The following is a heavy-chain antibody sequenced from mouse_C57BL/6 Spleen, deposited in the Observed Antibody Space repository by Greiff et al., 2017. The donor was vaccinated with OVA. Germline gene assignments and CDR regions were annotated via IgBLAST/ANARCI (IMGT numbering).Heavy chain of an antibody. CDR2: INPGSGGT. V-gene: IGHV1-54*01. CDR3: ARSRSTMVTTGYYFDY. D-gene: IGHD2-2*01. J-gene: IGHJ2*01. Sequence: VQLQQSGAELVRPGPSVKVSCKASGYAFTNYLIEWVKQRPGQGLEWIGVINPGSGGTNYNEKFKGKATLTAEQSSSTAYMQRSSLTSEDSAVYFCARSRSTMVTTGYYFDYWGQGTTLTVSS. CDR1: GYAFTNYL.